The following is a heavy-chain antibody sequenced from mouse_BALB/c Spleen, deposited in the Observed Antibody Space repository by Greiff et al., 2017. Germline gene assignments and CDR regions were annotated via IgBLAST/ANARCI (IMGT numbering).Heavy chain of an antibody. V-gene: IGHV1-9*01. J-gene: IGHJ3*01. CDR1: GYTFSSYW. Sequence: VKLQESGAELMKPGASVKISCKATGYTFSSYWIEWVKQRPGHGLEWIGEILPGSGSTNYNEKFKGKATFTADTSSNTAYMQLSSLTSEDSAVYYCARTTATLRFAYWGQGTLVTVSA. D-gene: IGHD1-2*01. CDR3: ARTTATLRFAY. CDR2: ILPGSGST.